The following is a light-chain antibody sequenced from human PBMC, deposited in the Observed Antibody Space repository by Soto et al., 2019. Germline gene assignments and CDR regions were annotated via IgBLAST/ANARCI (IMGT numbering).Light chain of an antibody. CDR3: QQYSDSPEYT. CDR1: QRVASVY. CDR2: GAS. V-gene: IGKV3-20*01. Sequence: EVVLTQSPGTLSLSPGARATLSCRASQRVASVYLAWYQQKPVQAPRLLIYGASHRATGIPARWSGGGSGRYFSRNISSLETEESAVYYCQQYSDSPEYTFGQGSKVE. J-gene: IGKJ2*01.